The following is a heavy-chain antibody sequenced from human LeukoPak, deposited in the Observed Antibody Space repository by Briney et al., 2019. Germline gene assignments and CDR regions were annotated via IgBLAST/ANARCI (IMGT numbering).Heavy chain of an antibody. CDR1: GGTFSSYA. D-gene: IGHD5-24*01. J-gene: IGHJ3*02. CDR2: IIPIFGTA. V-gene: IGHV1-69*13. Sequence: SVNVSCKASGGTFSSYAISWVRQAPGQGLEWMGGIIPIFGTANYAQKFQGRVTITADESTSTAYMELSSLRSEDTAVYYCARVSDSRDGYNYDAFDIWGQGTMVTVSS. CDR3: ARVSDSRDGYNYDAFDI.